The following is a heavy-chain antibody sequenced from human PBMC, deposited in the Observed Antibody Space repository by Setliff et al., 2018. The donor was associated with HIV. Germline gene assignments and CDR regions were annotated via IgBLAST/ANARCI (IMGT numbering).Heavy chain of an antibody. Sequence: ASVKVFCKASKYTFTDYYMHWVQQAPGKGLEWMGRVDPEDDKTIYAEKFQGRVTMTTATSSDTAYLYLSSLRSEDTAVYYCVTGEGLRFWGQGTLVTVSS. D-gene: IGHD2-15*01. J-gene: IGHJ4*02. CDR1: KYTFTDYY. CDR3: VTGEGLRF. V-gene: IGHV1-69-2*01. CDR2: VDPEDDKT.